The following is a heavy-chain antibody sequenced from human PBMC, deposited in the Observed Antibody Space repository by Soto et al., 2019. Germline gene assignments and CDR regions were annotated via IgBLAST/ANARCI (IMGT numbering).Heavy chain of an antibody. D-gene: IGHD2-2*01. Sequence: QVQLQQWGAGLVKPSGTLSLTCGVSGGSLSDYYWSWIRQPPGEGLEWIGEINHSGSTNFNPSLKSRATISVDMSKNQLSLRLSSVAAAETALYYCARPPIKYCSSIICSPVYHYYMDVWGTGTAVSVSS. CDR3: ARPPIKYCSSIICSPVYHYYMDV. J-gene: IGHJ6*03. CDR1: GGSLSDYY. V-gene: IGHV4-34*01. CDR2: INHSGST.